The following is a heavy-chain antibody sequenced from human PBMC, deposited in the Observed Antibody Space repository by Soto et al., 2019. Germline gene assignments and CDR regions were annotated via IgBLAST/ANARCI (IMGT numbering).Heavy chain of an antibody. CDR2: IYYTGTT. D-gene: IGHD1-26*01. CDR1: GGSISSSSYY. Sequence: QLQLQESGPGLVKPSETLSLTCTVSGGSISSSSYYWGWIRQPPGKGLEWIGTIYYTGTTYYNPSLKSRVTISVDTSKNQFSLKLTSVTAADTAVYFCARRIITSGSGFDPWGQGTLVTVSS. J-gene: IGHJ5*02. V-gene: IGHV4-39*01. CDR3: ARRIITSGSGFDP.